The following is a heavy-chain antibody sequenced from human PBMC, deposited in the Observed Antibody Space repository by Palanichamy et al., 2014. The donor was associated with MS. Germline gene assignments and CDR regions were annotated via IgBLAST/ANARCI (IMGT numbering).Heavy chain of an antibody. CDR3: ARGDCSGGSCLTF. CDR2: IWYDGSKT. D-gene: IGHD2-15*01. CDR1: GFTFSSYG. Sequence: QPGRSLRLSCAASGFTFSSYGMHWVRQAPGKGLEWVAVIWYDGSKTYYADSVRGRFTISRDDSKNTLYLQMNSLTADDTALYHCARGDCSGGSCLTFWGQGTLVTVSS. V-gene: IGHV3-33*01. J-gene: IGHJ4*02.